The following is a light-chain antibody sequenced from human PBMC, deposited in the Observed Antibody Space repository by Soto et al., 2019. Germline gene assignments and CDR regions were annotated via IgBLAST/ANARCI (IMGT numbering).Light chain of an antibody. CDR2: DVS. V-gene: IGLV2-14*01. Sequence: QSVLTQPASVSGSPGQSITISCTGTSNDVGGNNYVSWYQQHPGKAPKLMIYDVSNRPSGVSNRFSGSKSGNTASLTISGLQAEDEADYYCSSYTSSSTLYVFGTGTKVTVL. J-gene: IGLJ1*01. CDR3: SSYTSSSTLYV. CDR1: SNDVGGNNY.